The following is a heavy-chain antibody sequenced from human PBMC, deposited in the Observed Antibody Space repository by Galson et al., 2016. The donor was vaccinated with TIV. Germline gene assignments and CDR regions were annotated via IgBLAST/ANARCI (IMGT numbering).Heavy chain of an antibody. V-gene: IGHV2-70*11. CDR3: ARAAPRLVGGIDC. Sequence: PALVKPTQTLTLTCSFSGFSLSANAMCVSWIRQPPGKALEWLARIDWDDDRYFSTSLRTRLTISKDTSKNQVVLTMTNMDPLDTATCYCARAAPRLVGGIDCWCQGILVSVSS. J-gene: IGHJ4*02. CDR1: GFSLSANAMC. D-gene: IGHD1-26*01. CDR2: IDWDDDR.